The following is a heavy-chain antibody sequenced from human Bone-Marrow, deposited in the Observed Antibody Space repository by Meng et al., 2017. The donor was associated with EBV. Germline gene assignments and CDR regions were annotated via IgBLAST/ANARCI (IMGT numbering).Heavy chain of an antibody. J-gene: IGHJ4*02. CDR1: GGAFSGYY. CDR3: ARGLVGATTGLIDY. CDR2: INHTGNT. D-gene: IGHD1-26*01. Sequence: LRHWGAGLLRPSGTLALTCAVYGGAFSGYYWTWIRQPPGKGLEWIGEINHTGNTNYNPSLKSRVTISVDRSKNQFSLKMKSVTAADTAVYYCARGLVGATTGLIDYWGQRALVTVSS. V-gene: IGHV4-34*01.